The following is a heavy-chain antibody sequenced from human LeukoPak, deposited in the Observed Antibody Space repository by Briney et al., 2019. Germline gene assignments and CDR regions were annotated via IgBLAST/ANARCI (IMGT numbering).Heavy chain of an antibody. V-gene: IGHV3-21*01. J-gene: IGHJ3*02. Sequence: GGSPRLSCAASGFTFSSYSMNWVRQAPGKGLEWVSSISSSSSYIYYADSVKGRFTISRDNAKNSLYLQMNSLRAEDTAVYYCARVPYYYDSSIAFDIWGQGTMVTVSS. CDR3: ARVPYYYDSSIAFDI. CDR1: GFTFSSYS. D-gene: IGHD3-22*01. CDR2: ISSSSSYI.